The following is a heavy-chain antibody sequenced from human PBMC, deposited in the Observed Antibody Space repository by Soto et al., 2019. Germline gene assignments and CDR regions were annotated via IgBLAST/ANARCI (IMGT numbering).Heavy chain of an antibody. CDR2: IYYSGST. D-gene: IGHD3-10*01. J-gene: IGHJ6*02. V-gene: IGHV4-39*01. CDR3: ARIGLGMVRGVITHYYYYGMDV. CDR1: GGSISSSSYY. Sequence: SETLSLTCTVSGGSISSSSYYWGWIRQPPGKGLEWIGSIYYSGSTYYNPSLKSRVTISVDTSKDQFSLKLSSVTAADTAVYYCARIGLGMVRGVITHYYYYGMDVWGQGTTVTVSS.